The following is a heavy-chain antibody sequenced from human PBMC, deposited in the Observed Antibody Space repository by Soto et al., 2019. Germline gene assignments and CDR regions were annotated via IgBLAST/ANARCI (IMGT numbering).Heavy chain of an antibody. V-gene: IGHV3-33*01. CDR3: ARDYYDSSGYPWY. Sequence: PGGSLRLSCAASGFTFSSYGMHWVRQAPGKGLEWVAVIWYDGSNKYYADSVKGRFTISRDNSKNTLYLQMNSLRAEDTAVYYCARDYYDSSGYPWYWGQGTLVTVS. CDR2: IWYDGSNK. D-gene: IGHD3-22*01. J-gene: IGHJ4*02. CDR1: GFTFSSYG.